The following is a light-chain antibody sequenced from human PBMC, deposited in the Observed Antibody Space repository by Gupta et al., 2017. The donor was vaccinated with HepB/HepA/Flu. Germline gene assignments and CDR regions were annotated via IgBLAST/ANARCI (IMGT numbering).Light chain of an antibody. CDR2: WAS. CDR3: QQYFSAPLT. V-gene: IGKV4-1*01. J-gene: IGKJ4*01. CDR1: QSVLESSNKKNY. Sequence: DIVMTQSPDSLPVSLVERATINCKSSQSVLESSNKKNYLAWYQQTPGQPPKELLYWASTRESGVPDGFSGSGSGTDFTLTISNLQAEDVAVYYCQQYFSAPLTFGGGTRVEIK.